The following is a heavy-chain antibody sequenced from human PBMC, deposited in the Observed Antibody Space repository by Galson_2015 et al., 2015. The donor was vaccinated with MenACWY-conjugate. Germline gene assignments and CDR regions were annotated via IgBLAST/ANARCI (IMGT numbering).Heavy chain of an antibody. CDR1: GFTLSHYW. CDR2: IKEDGGEK. Sequence: SLRLSCAASGFTLSHYWMSWVRQAPGKGLEWVATIKEDGGEKYLVDSVKGRFTVSRDDAKNSLFLQLNMLRPEDTAVYYCARPVRVRLTVTVPYYGLDVWGQGTTVIVSS. CDR3: ARPVRVRLTVTVPYYGLDV. D-gene: IGHD4-11*01. J-gene: IGHJ6*02. V-gene: IGHV3-7*03.